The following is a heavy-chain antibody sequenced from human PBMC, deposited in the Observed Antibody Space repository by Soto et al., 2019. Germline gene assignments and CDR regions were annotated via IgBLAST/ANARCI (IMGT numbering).Heavy chain of an antibody. J-gene: IGHJ3*02. Sequence: SETLSLTCAVYAGSFSHYYWNWIRQSPGKGLEWIGKIKHSGSSNYNPSLRGRVSISVDMSKNQFSLRLTSVTAADTAVYYCARGGSSDWQVALDIWGQGTMVTVSS. CDR1: AGSFSHYY. D-gene: IGHD6-19*01. CDR2: IKHSGSS. V-gene: IGHV4-34*01. CDR3: ARGGSSDWQVALDI.